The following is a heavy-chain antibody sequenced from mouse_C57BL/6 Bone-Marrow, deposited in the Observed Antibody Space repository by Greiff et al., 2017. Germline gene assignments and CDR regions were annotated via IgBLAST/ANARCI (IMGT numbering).Heavy chain of an antibody. Sequence: VQLQQSGPELVKPGASVKISCKASGYTFTDYYMNWVKQSHGKSLEWIGDINPNNGGTSYNQKFKGKATLTVDKSSSTAYMELRSLTSEDSAVYYCARSGDYYGSSPFAYWGQGTLVTVSA. CDR1: GYTFTDYY. V-gene: IGHV1-26*01. CDR3: ARSGDYYGSSPFAY. CDR2: INPNNGGT. D-gene: IGHD1-1*01. J-gene: IGHJ3*01.